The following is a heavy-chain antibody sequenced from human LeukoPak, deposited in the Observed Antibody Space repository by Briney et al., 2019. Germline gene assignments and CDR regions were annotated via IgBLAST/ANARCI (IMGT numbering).Heavy chain of an antibody. CDR3: ARDQGYSYDADWFDP. CDR1: GFTFSSYG. V-gene: IGHV3-33*08. Sequence: GGSLRLSCATSGFTFSSYGMHWVRQAPGKGLEWVAVIWYDGSNKYYADSVKGRFTISRDNSKNTLYLQMNSLRAEDTAVYYCARDQGYSYDADWFDPWGQGTLVTVSS. CDR2: IWYDGSNK. J-gene: IGHJ5*02. D-gene: IGHD5-18*01.